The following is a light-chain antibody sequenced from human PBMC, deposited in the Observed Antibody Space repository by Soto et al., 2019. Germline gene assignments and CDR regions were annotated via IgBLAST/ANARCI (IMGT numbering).Light chain of an antibody. J-gene: IGLJ3*02. V-gene: IGLV6-57*02. CDR3: QSYGRV. Sequence: NFMLTQPHSVSESPGKTVTISCTGSSGSIASNYVQWYQQRPGSAPTTVIYEDNRRPSGVPDRFSGSIDNSSNSASLTISGLKTEDEADYYCQSYGRVFGGGTKLTVL. CDR2: EDN. CDR1: SGSIASNY.